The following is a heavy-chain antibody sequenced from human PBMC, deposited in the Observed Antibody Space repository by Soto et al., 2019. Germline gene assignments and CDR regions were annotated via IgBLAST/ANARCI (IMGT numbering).Heavy chain of an antibody. D-gene: IGHD3-10*01. CDR2: IIPIFGTA. J-gene: IGHJ6*02. V-gene: IGHV1-69*13. CDR1: GGTFSSYA. Sequence: SVKVSCKASGGTFSSYAISWVRQAPGQGLEWMGGIIPIFGTANYAQKFQGRVTITADESTSTAYMELSSLRSEDTAVYYCARAPEYYGSGPHYGMDVWGQGTTVTVSS. CDR3: ARAPEYYGSGPHYGMDV.